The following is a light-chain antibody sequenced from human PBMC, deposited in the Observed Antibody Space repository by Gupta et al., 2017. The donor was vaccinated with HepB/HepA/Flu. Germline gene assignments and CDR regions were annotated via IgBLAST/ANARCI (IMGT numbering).Light chain of an antibody. J-gene: IGLJ2*01. CDR1: PRDVGSYNL. CDR2: DVD. Sequence: QSALTHPASVSGSPGQSITFSCTGSPRDVGSYNLVYWYQQHPGKAPKLIIYDVDKRPSGVSIRFSGSRSGNTASLTISGVQAEDEADYYCCSYGPTRLFGGGTKLTVL. CDR3: CSYGPTRL. V-gene: IGLV2-23*02.